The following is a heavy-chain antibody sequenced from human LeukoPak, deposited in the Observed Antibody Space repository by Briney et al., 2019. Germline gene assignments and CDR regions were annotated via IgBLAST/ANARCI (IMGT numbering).Heavy chain of an antibody. Sequence: SETLSLTCTVSGGYISSSINYWAWLRQPPGKGVVWIGSIYYSGSAYYNPSLMSRVTISVGTSKNQFSLKLTSATAADTAVYYCARRLLHYYYMDVWGKGTMVTVSS. J-gene: IGHJ6*03. CDR1: GGYISSSINY. D-gene: IGHD2-21*01. V-gene: IGHV4-39*01. CDR3: ARRLLHYYYMDV. CDR2: IYYSGSA.